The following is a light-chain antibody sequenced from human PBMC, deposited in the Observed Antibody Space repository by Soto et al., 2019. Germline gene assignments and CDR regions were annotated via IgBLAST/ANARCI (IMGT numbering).Light chain of an antibody. J-gene: IGLJ2*01. CDR2: STN. CDR3: AAWDGSLNVVL. CDR1: SSNIGSNT. Sequence: QAVVTQPPSASGTPGQRVTISCSGSSSNIGSNTVNWYQQLPGSAPKLLMYSTNQRPSGVPDRFSGSKSGTSASLAISGLQSEDEADYYCAAWDGSLNVVLFGGGTKVTGL. V-gene: IGLV1-44*01.